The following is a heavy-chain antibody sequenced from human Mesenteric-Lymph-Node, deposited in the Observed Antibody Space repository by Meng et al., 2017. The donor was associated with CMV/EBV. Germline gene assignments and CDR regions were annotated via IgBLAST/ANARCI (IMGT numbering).Heavy chain of an antibody. CDR2: INSDGSST. Sequence: GGSLRLSCAASGFTFSSYWMHWVRQVPGKGLVWVSRINSDGSSTTYADSVKGRFTISRDSAKNALYLQMNSLRAGDTAVYYCAREAGYDVWSGYYSSYYYGMDVWGQGTTVTVSS. CDR1: GFTFSSYW. V-gene: IGHV3-74*01. CDR3: AREAGYDVWSGYYSSYYYGMDV. J-gene: IGHJ6*02. D-gene: IGHD3-3*01.